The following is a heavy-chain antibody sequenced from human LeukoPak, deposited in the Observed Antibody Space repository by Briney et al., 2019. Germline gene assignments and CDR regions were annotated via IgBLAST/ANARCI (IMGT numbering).Heavy chain of an antibody. CDR3: ARDYYGSGSLHFDY. Sequence: PSETLSLTCTVSGGSISSYYWSWIRQPAGKGLEWIGRIYTSGSTNYNPSLKSRVTMSVDTSKNQFSLKLSSVTAADTAVYYCARDYYGSGSLHFDYWGQGTLVTVSS. CDR1: GGSISSYY. J-gene: IGHJ4*02. CDR2: IYTSGST. D-gene: IGHD3-10*01. V-gene: IGHV4-4*07.